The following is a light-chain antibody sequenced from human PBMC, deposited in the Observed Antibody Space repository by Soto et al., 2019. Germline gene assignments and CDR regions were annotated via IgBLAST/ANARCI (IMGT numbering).Light chain of an antibody. J-gene: IGLJ3*02. V-gene: IGLV2-23*01. Sequence: QSALTQPASVSGSPGQSITISCTGTSSDVGSYNLVSWYQQHPGKAPKRMIYEGHERPSGVSNRFSGSKSGNTASLTISGLQAEDEADYYCCSYAGSSTWVFGGGTKLTVL. CDR2: EGH. CDR3: CSYAGSSTWV. CDR1: SSDVGSYNL.